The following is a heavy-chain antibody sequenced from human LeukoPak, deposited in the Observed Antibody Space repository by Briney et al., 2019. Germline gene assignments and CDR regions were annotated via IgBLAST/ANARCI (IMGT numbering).Heavy chain of an antibody. V-gene: IGHV1-2*04. CDR2: INPNSGAT. CDR3: ARGLINGHDFDY. Sequence: SVKVSCKTSGYRFSGYYMHWVRQAPGQGLEWMGWINPNSGATNYAQNFQGWVTMTRDTSVSTGYMELRRLTSDDTAVYYCARGLINGHDFDYWGQGTLVTVSS. CDR1: GYRFSGYY. J-gene: IGHJ4*02. D-gene: IGHD5-12*01.